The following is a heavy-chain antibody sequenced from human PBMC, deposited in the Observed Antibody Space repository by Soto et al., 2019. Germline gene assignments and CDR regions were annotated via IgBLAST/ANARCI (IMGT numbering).Heavy chain of an antibody. V-gene: IGHV1-69*12. J-gene: IGHJ4*02. CDR3: ARDPNWGSFPGESRKYYFDY. CDR2: IIPIFGTA. Sequence: QVQLVQSGAEVKKPGSSVKVSCKASVGTFSSYAISWVRQAPGQGLEWMGGIIPIFGTANYAQKFQGRVTITADEATSTAYMELSSLRSEDTAVYYCARDPNWGSFPGESRKYYFDYWGQGTLVTVSS. CDR1: VGTFSSYA. D-gene: IGHD7-27*01.